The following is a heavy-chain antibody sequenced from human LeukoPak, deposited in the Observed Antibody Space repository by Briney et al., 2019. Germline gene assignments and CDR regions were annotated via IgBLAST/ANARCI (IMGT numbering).Heavy chain of an antibody. CDR2: ISSSSSYI. CDR3: ARGIGTVVTFDY. D-gene: IGHD4-23*01. J-gene: IGHJ4*02. Sequence: GGSLRLSCAASGFTFSSYSMNWVRQAPGKGLEWVSSISSSSSYIYYADSVKGRFTISRDNAKNSLFLQMNSLRAEDTAVYYCARGIGTVVTFDYWGQGTLVTVSS. CDR1: GFTFSSYS. V-gene: IGHV3-21*01.